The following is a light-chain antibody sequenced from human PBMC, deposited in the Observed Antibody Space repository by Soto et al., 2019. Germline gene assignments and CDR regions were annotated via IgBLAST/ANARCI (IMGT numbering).Light chain of an antibody. CDR3: CSYAGSRWV. CDR1: SSDVGSYNL. V-gene: IGLV2-23*01. Sequence: QSALTQPASVSGSPGQSITISCTGTSSDVGSYNLVPWYQQHPGKAPKLMIYEGSKRPSGVSNRFSGSKSGNTASLTISGLQAEDEADYYCCSYAGSRWVFGGGTKVTVL. J-gene: IGLJ3*02. CDR2: EGS.